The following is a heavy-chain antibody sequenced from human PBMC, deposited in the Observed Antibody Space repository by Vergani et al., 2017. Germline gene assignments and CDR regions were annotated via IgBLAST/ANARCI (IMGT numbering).Heavy chain of an antibody. CDR1: GGSFSGYY. D-gene: IGHD6-13*01. Sequence: QVQLQQWGAGLLKPSETLSLSCAVYGGSFSGYYWGWIRQPPGKGLEWIGSIYYSGSTYYNPSLKSRVTISVDTSKNQFSLKLSSVTAADTAVYYCARGSSSSYYYYYMDVWGKGTTVTVSS. V-gene: IGHV4-34*01. CDR2: IYYSGST. J-gene: IGHJ6*03. CDR3: ARGSSSSYYYYYMDV.